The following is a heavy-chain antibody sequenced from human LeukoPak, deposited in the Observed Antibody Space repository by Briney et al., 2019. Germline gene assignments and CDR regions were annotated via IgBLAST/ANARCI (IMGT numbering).Heavy chain of an antibody. CDR1: GGTFSSYA. D-gene: IGHD2-21*01. J-gene: IGHJ6*02. Sequence: AASVKVSCKASGGTFSSYAISWVRQAPGQGLEWMGRIIPILGVANYAQKFQGRVTITADKSTSTAYMELSSLRAEDTAVYYCAREPRLLTPGDYYYYGMDVWGQGTTVTVSS. CDR2: IIPILGVA. CDR3: AREPRLLTPGDYYYYGMDV. V-gene: IGHV1-69*04.